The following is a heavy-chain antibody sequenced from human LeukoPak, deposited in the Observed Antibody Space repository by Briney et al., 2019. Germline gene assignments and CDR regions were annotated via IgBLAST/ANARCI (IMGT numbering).Heavy chain of an antibody. CDR1: GFTFSDYY. Sequence: PGGSLRLSXAASGFTFSDYYMSWIRQAPGKGLEWVSYISSSGSTIYYADSVKGRFTISRDNAKNSLYLQMNSLRAEDTAVYYCARDANGDYGYWFDPWGQGTLVTVSS. D-gene: IGHD4-17*01. CDR3: ARDANGDYGYWFDP. CDR2: ISSSGSTI. J-gene: IGHJ5*02. V-gene: IGHV3-11*04.